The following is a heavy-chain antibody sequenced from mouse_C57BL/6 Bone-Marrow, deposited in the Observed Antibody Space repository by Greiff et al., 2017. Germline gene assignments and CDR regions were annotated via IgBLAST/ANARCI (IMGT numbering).Heavy chain of an antibody. Sequence: QVQLQQSGAELARPGASVKMSCKASGYTFTSYTMHWVKQRPGQGLEWIGYINPSSGYTKYNQKFKDKATLTADKSSSTAYMQLSSLTSEDSAVYYCAPTTAYAMDYCGQGTSVTVSS. V-gene: IGHV1-4*01. D-gene: IGHD1-2*01. J-gene: IGHJ4*01. CDR2: INPSSGYT. CDR3: APTTAYAMDY. CDR1: GYTFTSYT.